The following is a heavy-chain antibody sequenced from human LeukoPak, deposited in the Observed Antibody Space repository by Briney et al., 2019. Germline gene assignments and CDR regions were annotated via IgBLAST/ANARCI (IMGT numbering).Heavy chain of an antibody. J-gene: IGHJ4*02. V-gene: IGHV3-11*01. CDR2: ITSTGTTM. Sequence: PGGSLRLSCAASGFTFRDSYMSWIRQAPGKGLEWVSYITSTGTTMYYADSVKGRFTISRDNAKNSLYLQLNSLRAEDTAVYYCARDEGDCGGDCPLDYWGQGTLVTVSS. CDR1: GFTFRDSY. CDR3: ARDEGDCGGDCPLDY. D-gene: IGHD2-21*02.